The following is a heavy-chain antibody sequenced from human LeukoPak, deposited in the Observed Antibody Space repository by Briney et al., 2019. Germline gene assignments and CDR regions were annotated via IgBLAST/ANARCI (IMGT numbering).Heavy chain of an antibody. D-gene: IGHD3-22*01. V-gene: IGHV3-30-3*01. CDR1: GFTFSSYA. Sequence: GGSLRLSCAASGFTFSSYAMHWVRQAPGNGLEWVAVISYDGSNKYYADSVKGRFTISRDNSKNTLYLQMNSLRAEDTAVYYCARRAYDSTGYDWGQGTLVTVSS. CDR3: ARRAYDSTGYD. J-gene: IGHJ4*02. CDR2: ISYDGSNK.